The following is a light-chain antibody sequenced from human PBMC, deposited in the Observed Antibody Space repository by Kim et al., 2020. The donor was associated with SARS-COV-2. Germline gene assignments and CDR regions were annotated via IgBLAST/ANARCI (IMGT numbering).Light chain of an antibody. J-gene: IGKJ4*01. CDR2: SAS. V-gene: IGKV3-20*01. CDR3: QQYGGSPLT. Sequence: SPVESATLSCRASQSVSAISLAWYQQRPGQAPRLLIYSASTRAAGIPDRFSGSGSGTDFTLTIARLEPEDFAVYYCQQYGGSPLTFGGGTKVDIK. CDR1: QSVSAIS.